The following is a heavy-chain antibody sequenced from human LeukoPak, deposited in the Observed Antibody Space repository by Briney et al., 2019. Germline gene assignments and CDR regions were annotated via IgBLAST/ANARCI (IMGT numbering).Heavy chain of an antibody. CDR1: GGSFSGYY. J-gene: IGHJ4*02. V-gene: IGHV4-34*01. CDR3: ARSWRYSGYDTLRPIDY. CDR2: INHSGST. D-gene: IGHD5-12*01. Sequence: SETLSLTCAVSGGSFSGYYWSWIRQPPGKGLEWIGEINHSGSTNYNPSLKSRVTISVDTSKNQFSLKLSSVTAADTAVYYCARSWRYSGYDTLRPIDYWGQGTLVTVSS.